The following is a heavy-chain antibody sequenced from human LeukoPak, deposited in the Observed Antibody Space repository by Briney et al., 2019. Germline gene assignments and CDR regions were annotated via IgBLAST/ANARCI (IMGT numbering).Heavy chain of an antibody. J-gene: IGHJ4*02. V-gene: IGHV1-69*13. CDR2: IIPIFGTA. D-gene: IGHD6-19*01. Sequence: GASVNVSCKASGGTFSSYAISWVRQAPGQGLEWMGGIIPIFGTANYAQKFQGRVTITADESTSTAYMELSSLRSEDTAVYYCAREMEGYSSGWYWDYWGQGTLVTVSS. CDR3: AREMEGYSSGWYWDY. CDR1: GGTFSSYA.